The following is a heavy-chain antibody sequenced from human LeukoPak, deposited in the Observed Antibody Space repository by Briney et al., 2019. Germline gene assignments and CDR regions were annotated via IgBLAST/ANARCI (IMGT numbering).Heavy chain of an antibody. CDR2: VFPADSDA. V-gene: IGHV5-51*01. CDR3: VRHLSDITSCPNY. Sequence: GESLKISCKGSGYSFVSFWIGWVRQMPGKGLEWMGIVFPADSDARYSPSFQGQVTFSADKSISTAYLQWSSLKASDTAIYYCVRHLSDITSCPNYWGPGTLITVAS. D-gene: IGHD2-2*01. J-gene: IGHJ4*02. CDR1: GYSFVSFW.